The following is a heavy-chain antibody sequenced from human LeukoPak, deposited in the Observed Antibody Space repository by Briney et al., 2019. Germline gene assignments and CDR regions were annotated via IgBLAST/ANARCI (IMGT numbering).Heavy chain of an antibody. CDR1: GYTFTELS. J-gene: IGHJ6*03. CDR2: FDPEEGET. CDR3: ATGYRCSSSNCYGYYYDYMVV. V-gene: IGHV1-24*01. Sequence: ASVKVSCKTSGYTFTELSMQWVRQAPGKGLEWMGGFDPEEGETIYAQKFQGRATMTADTSTDTAYMELSSLRSEDTAVYYCATGYRCSSSNCYGYYYDYMVVWGKGTTVTVSS. D-gene: IGHD2-2*01.